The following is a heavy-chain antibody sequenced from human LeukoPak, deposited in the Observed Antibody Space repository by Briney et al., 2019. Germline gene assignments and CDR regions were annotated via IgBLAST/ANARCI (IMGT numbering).Heavy chain of an antibody. J-gene: IGHJ6*03. CDR2: INHSGST. D-gene: IGHD3-10*01. CDR3: ARGASGSFGLYYYYYMDV. CDR1: GGSLSGYY. V-gene: IGHV4-34*01. Sequence: PSETLSLTCAVYGGSLSGYYWSWLRQPPGKGLEWMGEINHSGSTNYNPSLKSRVTISVDTSKNQFSLKLSSVTAADTAVYYCARGASGSFGLYYYYYMDVWGKGTTVTVSS.